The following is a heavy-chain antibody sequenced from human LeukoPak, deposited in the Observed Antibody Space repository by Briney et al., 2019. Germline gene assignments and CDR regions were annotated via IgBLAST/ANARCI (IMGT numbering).Heavy chain of an antibody. J-gene: IGHJ4*02. V-gene: IGHV1-18*01. CDR3: ARDQMFPTDPGNFDY. CDR2: ISAYNGNT. D-gene: IGHD3-10*02. CDR1: GYTFTSYG. Sequence: GASVKVSFKASGYTFTSYGISWVRQAPGQGLEWMGWISAYNGNTNYAQKLQGRVTMTTDTSTSTAYMELRSLRSDDTAVYYCARDQMFPTDPGNFDYWGQGTLVTVSS.